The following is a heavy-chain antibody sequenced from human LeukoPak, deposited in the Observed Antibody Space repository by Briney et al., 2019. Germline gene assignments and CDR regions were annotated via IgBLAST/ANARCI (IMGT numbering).Heavy chain of an antibody. CDR2: ISSSSTYI. V-gene: IGHV3-21*01. CDR3: ARDMTTARFDN. J-gene: IGHJ4*02. Sequence: GGSLRLSCAASGFTFSNYPMDWVRQAPGKGLVWVSYISSSSTYIYYADSVKGRFTISRDNAKNSLYLQMNSLRAEDTAVYYCARDMTTARFDNWGQGTLVTVSS. D-gene: IGHD4-17*01. CDR1: GFTFSNYP.